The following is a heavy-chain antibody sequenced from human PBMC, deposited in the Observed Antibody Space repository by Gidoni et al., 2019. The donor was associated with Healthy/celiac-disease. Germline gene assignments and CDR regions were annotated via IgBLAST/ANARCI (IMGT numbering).Heavy chain of an antibody. CDR3: ARRTTVTTHWYFDL. Sequence: QVQLQQWGAGLLKPSETLSLTCAVYGGSFSGYYWSWIRQPPGKGREWIGEINHSGSTNYNPSLKSRVTISVDTSKNQFSLMLSSVTAADTAVYYCARRTTVTTHWYFDLWGRGTLVTVSS. CDR1: GGSFSGYY. V-gene: IGHV4-34*01. J-gene: IGHJ2*01. CDR2: INHSGST. D-gene: IGHD4-17*01.